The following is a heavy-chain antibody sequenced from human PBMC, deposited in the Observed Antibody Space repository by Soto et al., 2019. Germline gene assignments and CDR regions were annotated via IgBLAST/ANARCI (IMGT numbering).Heavy chain of an antibody. J-gene: IGHJ4*02. CDR3: ARHIVVVVVARAGRDYFDY. CDR1: GYTFVSYC. CDR2: ISAYNGNT. V-gene: IGHV1-18*01. D-gene: IGHD2-15*01. Sequence: ASVKVSCKASGYTFVSYCSSWVRQAPGQGLEWMGWISAYNGNTNYAQKLQGRVTMTTDTSTSTAYMELRSLRSDDTAAYYCARHIVVVVVARAGRDYFDYWGQ.